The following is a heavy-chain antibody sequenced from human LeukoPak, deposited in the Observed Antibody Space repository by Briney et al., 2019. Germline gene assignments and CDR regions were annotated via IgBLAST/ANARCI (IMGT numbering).Heavy chain of an antibody. CDR3: ARHCSRKAVAGTGGFDY. V-gene: IGHV4-39*01. D-gene: IGHD6-19*01. Sequence: PSETLSLTCTVSGGSISSSSYYWGWIRQPPGKGLEWIGSIYYSGSTYYNPSLKSRVTISVDTSKNQFSLKLSSVTAADTAVYYCARHCSRKAVAGTGGFDYWGQGTLVTVPS. CDR1: GGSISSSSYY. CDR2: IYYSGST. J-gene: IGHJ4*02.